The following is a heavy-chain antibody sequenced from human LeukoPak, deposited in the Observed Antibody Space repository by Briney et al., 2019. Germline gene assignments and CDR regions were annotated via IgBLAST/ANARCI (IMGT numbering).Heavy chain of an antibody. CDR3: ARQGRVTMVRGAIRHNDC. CDR1: GGSISSYY. D-gene: IGHD3-10*01. J-gene: IGHJ4*02. CDR2: IYTSGST. Sequence: SETLSLTCTVSGGSISSYYWSWIRQPAGKGLEWIGRIYTSGSTNYNPSLKSRVTMSVDTSKNQFSLKLSSVTAADTAVYYCARQGRVTMVRGAIRHNDCWGQGTLVTVSS. V-gene: IGHV4-4*07.